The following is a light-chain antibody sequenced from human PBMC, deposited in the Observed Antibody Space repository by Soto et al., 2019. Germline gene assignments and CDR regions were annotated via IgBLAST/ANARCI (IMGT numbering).Light chain of an antibody. J-gene: IGLJ3*02. CDR3: QNWGPGIRV. Sequence: QLVLTQSPSASASLGASVKLTCTLSSEHSSYAMAWHQQQPERGPRFLMKFNRDGSHTKGDGIPDRFSGSSSGPERYLTISSLQSEDEAAYYCQNWGPGIRVFGGGTELTVL. CDR2: FNRDGSH. V-gene: IGLV4-69*01. CDR1: SEHSSYA.